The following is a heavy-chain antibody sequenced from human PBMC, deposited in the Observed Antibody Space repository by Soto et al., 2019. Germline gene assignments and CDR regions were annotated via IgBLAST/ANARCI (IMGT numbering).Heavy chain of an antibody. J-gene: IGHJ4*02. V-gene: IGHV3-23*01. CDR2: ISGSGGST. CDR1: GFTFSSYA. CDR3: AKDMDYSSSWLFDY. D-gene: IGHD6-13*01. Sequence: LRLSGAASGFTFSSYAMSWVRQAPGKGLEWVSAISGSGGSTYYADSVKGRFTISRDNSKNPLYLQMNSLRAEDTAVYYCAKDMDYSSSWLFDYWGQGTLVTVSS.